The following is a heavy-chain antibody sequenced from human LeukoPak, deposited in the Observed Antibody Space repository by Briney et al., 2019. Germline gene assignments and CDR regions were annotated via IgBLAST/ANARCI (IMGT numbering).Heavy chain of an antibody. Sequence: GASVKVSCKASGYTFTSYDINWVRQATGQGLEWMGWMNPNSGNTGYAQKFQGRVTMTRNTSISTAYMELSSLRSEDTAVYYCARGPKGYCSSTSCYADYYYYGMDVWGQGTTVTVSS. CDR2: MNPNSGNT. J-gene: IGHJ6*02. CDR1: GYTFTSYD. D-gene: IGHD2-2*01. CDR3: ARGPKGYCSSTSCYADYYYYGMDV. V-gene: IGHV1-8*01.